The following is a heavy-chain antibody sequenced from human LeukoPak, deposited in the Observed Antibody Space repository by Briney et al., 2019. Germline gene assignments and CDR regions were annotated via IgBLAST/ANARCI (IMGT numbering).Heavy chain of an antibody. V-gene: IGHV1-69*05. J-gene: IGHJ4*02. D-gene: IGHD1-26*01. Sequence: ASVKVSCKASGGTFISYAISWVRQAPGQGLEWVGRIIPIFGTANYAQKFQGRVTITTDESTSTAYMELSSLRSEDTAVYYCADDSGSYSFDYWGQGTLVTVSS. CDR1: GGTFISYA. CDR3: ADDSGSYSFDY. CDR2: IIPIFGTA.